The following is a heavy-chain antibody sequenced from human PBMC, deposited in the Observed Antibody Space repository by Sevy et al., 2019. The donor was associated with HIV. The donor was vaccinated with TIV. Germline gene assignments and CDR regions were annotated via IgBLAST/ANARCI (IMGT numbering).Heavy chain of an antibody. V-gene: IGHV3-49*03. CDR2: IRTKHYGGTT. D-gene: IGHD2-21*02. CDR3: TRGAAHCGGYCYSSPPWWFDP. Sequence: GGSLRLSCTASGFTFGDYAISWFRQAPGKGLEWIGFIRTKHYGGTTEYAASVKGRFTISRDDSKNIAYLQMNSLKTEDTAVYYCTRGAAHCGGYCYSSPPWWFDPWGQGTLVTVSS. J-gene: IGHJ5*02. CDR1: GFTFGDYA.